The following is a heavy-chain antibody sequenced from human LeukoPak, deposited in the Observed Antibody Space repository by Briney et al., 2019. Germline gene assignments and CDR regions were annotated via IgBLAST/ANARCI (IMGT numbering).Heavy chain of an antibody. CDR1: GGSVSTTSYF. D-gene: IGHD3-22*01. V-gene: IGHV4-39*01. J-gene: IGHJ3*02. Sequence: SETLSLTCTVSGGSVSTTSYFWAWIRQPPGKGLEWIGNIYHNGITYYNVSLKSRLTMSVDPSKNQFSMKLSSVTAADTAVYFCARHGLIRNAFDIWGQGTMVNVSS. CDR3: ARHGLIRNAFDI. CDR2: IYHNGIT.